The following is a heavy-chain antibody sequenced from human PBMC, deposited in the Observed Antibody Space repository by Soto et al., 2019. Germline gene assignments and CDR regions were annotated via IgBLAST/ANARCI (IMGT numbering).Heavy chain of an antibody. CDR3: ARVGIAARLAYYYGMDV. D-gene: IGHD6-6*01. V-gene: IGHV4-31*03. CDR2: IYYSGST. J-gene: IGHJ6*04. CDR1: GGSISSGGYY. Sequence: QVQLQESGPGLVKPSQTLSLTCTVSGGSISSGGYYWSWIRQHPGKGLEWIGYIYYSGSTYYNPSLNSRVTLSGDTSKTQFSLKLSSVTAADTAVYFCARVGIAARLAYYYGMDVWGKGTTVTVSS.